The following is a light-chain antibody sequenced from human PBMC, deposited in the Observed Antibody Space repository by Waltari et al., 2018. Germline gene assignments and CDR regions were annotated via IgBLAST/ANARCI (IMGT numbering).Light chain of an antibody. J-gene: IGKJ4*01. CDR2: WAS. Sequence: DIVMTQSPDSLAVSLGERAITTCKSDQSVLYSSNNKNYLAWYQQKPGQPPKLLIYWASTRESGVPDRFSGSGSGTDFTLTISSLQAEDVAVYYCQQYYSTPTFGGGTKVEIK. CDR3: QQYYSTPT. V-gene: IGKV4-1*01. CDR1: QSVLYSSNNKNY.